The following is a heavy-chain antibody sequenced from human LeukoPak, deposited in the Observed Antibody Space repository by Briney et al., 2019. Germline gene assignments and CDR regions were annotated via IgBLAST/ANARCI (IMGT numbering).Heavy chain of an antibody. V-gene: IGHV3-11*01. CDR3: ARGYDSSGYYHLGAFDI. CDR1: GFTFSDYY. D-gene: IGHD3-22*01. J-gene: IGHJ3*02. Sequence: GGSLRLSCAASGFTFSDYYMSWIRQAPGKGLEWVSYISSSGNTIYYADSVKGRFTISRDNAKNSLYLQMNSLRAEDTAVYYCARGYDSSGYYHLGAFDIWGQGTMVTVSS. CDR2: ISSSGNTI.